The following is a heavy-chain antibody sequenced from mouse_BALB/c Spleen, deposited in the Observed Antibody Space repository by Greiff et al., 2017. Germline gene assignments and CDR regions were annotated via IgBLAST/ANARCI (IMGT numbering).Heavy chain of an antibody. V-gene: IGHV14-3*02. CDR3: ARGTLLRRQDY. D-gene: IGHD1-2*01. CDR2: IDPANGNT. Sequence: EVQLQQSGAELVKPGASVKLSCKASGFNIKDTYMHWVKQRPEQGLEWIGRIDPANGNTKYDPKFQGKATITADTSSNTAYLQLSSLTSEDTAVYYCARGTLLRRQDYWGQGTTLTVSS. CDR1: GFNIKDTY. J-gene: IGHJ2*01.